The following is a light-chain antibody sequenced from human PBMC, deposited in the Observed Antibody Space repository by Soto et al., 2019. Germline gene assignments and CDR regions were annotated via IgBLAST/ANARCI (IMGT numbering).Light chain of an antibody. Sequence: VLKKSPGTLSLSRGERATLSCRASQTVRNNYLAWYQQKPGQAPRLLIYDASSRATGIPDRFSGGGSGTDFTLTISRLEPEDFAVYYCQQFSSYSLTFGVGTKV. CDR3: QQFSSYSLT. CDR2: DAS. V-gene: IGKV3-20*01. CDR1: QTVRNNY. J-gene: IGKJ4*01.